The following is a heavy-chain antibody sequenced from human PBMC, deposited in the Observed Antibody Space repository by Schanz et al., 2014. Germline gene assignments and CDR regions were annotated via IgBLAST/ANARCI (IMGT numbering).Heavy chain of an antibody. CDR1: GYTLTAYY. Sequence: QVQLVQSGAEVKKPGASVKVSCKASGYTLTAYYMHWVRQAPGQGLEWMGVINPSGGSTNYAQKFQGRVRMTRDTSTSTVYMELSSLRSEDTAVFYCATEAIRQTYNYYGMDVWGQGTTVTVSS. CDR2: INPSGGST. V-gene: IGHV1-46*01. D-gene: IGHD3-3*01. CDR3: ATEAIRQTYNYYGMDV. J-gene: IGHJ6*02.